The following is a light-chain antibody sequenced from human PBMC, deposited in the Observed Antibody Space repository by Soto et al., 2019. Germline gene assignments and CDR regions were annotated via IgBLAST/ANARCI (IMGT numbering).Light chain of an antibody. CDR3: HQYNNWPGT. CDR2: GAS. Sequence: EIVMTQSPATLSVSPGDSATLSCRASQSVSKNLGWYQQKPGQAPRLLIVGASDRATGIPARFSGSGSGAEFTLTISSLQSEDSAVYFCHQYNNWPGTFGQGTKLEIK. V-gene: IGKV3-15*01. J-gene: IGKJ2*01. CDR1: QSVSKN.